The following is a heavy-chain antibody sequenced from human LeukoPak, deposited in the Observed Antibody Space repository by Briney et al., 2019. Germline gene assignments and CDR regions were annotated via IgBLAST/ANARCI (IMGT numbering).Heavy chain of an antibody. Sequence: GGSLRLSCAASGFTFSNAWMSWVRQAPGKGLEWVANIKEDGSEKYYVDSVKGRFTISRDNAKNSLYLQMNSLRAEDTAVYYCAYGNYYDSSGSLFDHWGQGTLVTVSS. CDR3: AYGNYYDSSGSLFDH. V-gene: IGHV3-7*01. D-gene: IGHD3-22*01. CDR2: IKEDGSEK. CDR1: GFTFSNAW. J-gene: IGHJ4*02.